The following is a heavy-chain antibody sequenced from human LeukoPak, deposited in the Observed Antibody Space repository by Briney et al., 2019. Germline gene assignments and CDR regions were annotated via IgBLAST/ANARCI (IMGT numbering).Heavy chain of an antibody. Sequence: SETLSLTCTVSGGSISSYYWTWIRQPPGKGLEWIGYVDHTGSTKFNPSLNGRVSISRDTSKNFFSLRLRSVTAADTAVYFCARGRVSSSTWYSTYYYFFYMDFWGKGTTVTVSS. CDR2: VDHTGST. J-gene: IGHJ6*03. CDR3: ARGRVSSSTWYSTYYYFFYMDF. D-gene: IGHD4-11*01. V-gene: IGHV4-59*01. CDR1: GGSISSYY.